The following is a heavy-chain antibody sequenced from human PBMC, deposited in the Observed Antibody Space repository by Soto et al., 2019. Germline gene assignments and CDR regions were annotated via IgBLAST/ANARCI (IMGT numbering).Heavy chain of an antibody. Sequence: QVQLQESGPGLVKPSQTLSLTCTVSGGSISSGGYYWSWIRQHPGKGLEWIGYIYYSGSTYYNPSLKSRVTISVDTSKHQFSLKLSSVTAADTAVYYCARSPLSSSSSFWYYYGMDVWGQGTTVTVSS. CDR1: GGSISSGGYY. V-gene: IGHV4-31*03. J-gene: IGHJ6*02. CDR2: IYYSGST. CDR3: ARSPLSSSSSFWYYYGMDV. D-gene: IGHD6-6*01.